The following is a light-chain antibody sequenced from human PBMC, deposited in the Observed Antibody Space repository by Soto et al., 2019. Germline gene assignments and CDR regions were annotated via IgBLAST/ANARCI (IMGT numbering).Light chain of an antibody. CDR1: SSNIGSNT. CDR3: AAWDDSLNGRV. Sequence: QSLLTQPPSASGTPGQRVTISCSGSSSNIGSNTVNWYQQLPGTAPKLLIYSNNQRPSGVPDRFSGSKSGTSASLAISGLQSEDEANYYCAAWDDSLNGRVFGTGTKDTVL. V-gene: IGLV1-44*01. CDR2: SNN. J-gene: IGLJ1*01.